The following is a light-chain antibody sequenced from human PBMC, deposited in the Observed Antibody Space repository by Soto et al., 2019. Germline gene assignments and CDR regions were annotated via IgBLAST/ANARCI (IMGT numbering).Light chain of an antibody. Sequence: EIVLTQSPATLSLSPGERATLSCRASQSVSSYLAWYQQKPGQAPRLLIYDASNRATGIPARFSGSGSGTDFTLTISSLEPEDFAVYYCQQRSNWPFTFGPGTNFDIK. V-gene: IGKV3-11*01. CDR3: QQRSNWPFT. CDR1: QSVSSY. CDR2: DAS. J-gene: IGKJ3*01.